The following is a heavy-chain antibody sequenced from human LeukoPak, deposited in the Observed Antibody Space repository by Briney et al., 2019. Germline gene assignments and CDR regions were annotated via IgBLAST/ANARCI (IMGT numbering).Heavy chain of an antibody. Sequence: GGSLRLSCAASGFTFSGYGMHWVRQAPGRGLEWVAVISYDGSNKYYADSVKGRFTISRDNAKNSLFLQMNSLRAEDTAVYYCARVGVLSSSWLLYWGQGTLVTVSS. V-gene: IGHV3-30*03. D-gene: IGHD6-13*01. CDR2: ISYDGSNK. J-gene: IGHJ4*02. CDR3: ARVGVLSSSWLLY. CDR1: GFTFSGYG.